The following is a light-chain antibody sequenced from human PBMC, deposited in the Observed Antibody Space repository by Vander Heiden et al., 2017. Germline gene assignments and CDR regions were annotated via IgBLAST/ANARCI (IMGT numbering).Light chain of an antibody. CDR3: SSYTSSNTWV. CDR1: SSDVGGYNY. CDR2: DVN. J-gene: IGLJ3*02. V-gene: IGLV2-14*03. Sequence: QSALTQPAFVSGFPGQSITTSCTGTSSDVGGYNYVSWYQQHPGKAPKLMIYDVNNRPSGVSNRFSGSKSGNTASLTISGLQAEDEADYYCSSYTSSNTWVFGGGTKLTVL.